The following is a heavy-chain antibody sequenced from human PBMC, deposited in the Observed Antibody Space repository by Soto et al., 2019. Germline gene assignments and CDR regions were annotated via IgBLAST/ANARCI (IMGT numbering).Heavy chain of an antibody. CDR3: ARLGGDYGDEHDAFDI. CDR1: GYSFTSYW. V-gene: IGHV5-51*01. J-gene: IGHJ3*02. D-gene: IGHD4-17*01. Sequence: PGESLKISCKGSGYSFTSYWIGWVRQMPGKGLEWMGIIYPGDSDTRYSPSFQGQVTISADKSISTAYLQWSSLKASDTAMYYCARLGGDYGDEHDAFDIWGQGTMVTVSS. CDR2: IYPGDSDT.